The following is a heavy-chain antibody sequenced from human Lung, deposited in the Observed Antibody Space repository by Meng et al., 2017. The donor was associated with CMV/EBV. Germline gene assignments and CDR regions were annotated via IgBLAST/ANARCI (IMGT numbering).Heavy chain of an antibody. CDR1: GFSFSTYA. J-gene: IGHJ6*04. D-gene: IGHD3-22*01. Sequence: SCAASGFSFSTYAMHWVRQAPGKGLEWVALISNDGSNKYHADSVRGRFTISRDNSKNTLYLQMNSLRAEDTAVYFCAVRSSGYSSAYYFYGMDVWXKGTTVTVSS. CDR3: AVRSSGYSSAYYFYGMDV. CDR2: ISNDGSNK. V-gene: IGHV3-30*04.